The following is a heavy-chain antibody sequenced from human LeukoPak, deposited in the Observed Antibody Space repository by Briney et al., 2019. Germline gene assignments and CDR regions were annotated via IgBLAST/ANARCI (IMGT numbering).Heavy chain of an antibody. CDR1: GGTFSSYT. D-gene: IGHD2-2*01. Sequence: ASVKVSCKASGGTFSSYTISWVRQAPGQGLEWMGRIIPILGIANYAQKFQGRVTITGDKSTSTAYLELSSLRSEDTAVYYCARGGLGYCSSTSCSTRRWFDPWGQGTLVTVSS. CDR2: IIPILGIA. J-gene: IGHJ5*02. CDR3: ARGGLGYCSSTSCSTRRWFDP. V-gene: IGHV1-69*02.